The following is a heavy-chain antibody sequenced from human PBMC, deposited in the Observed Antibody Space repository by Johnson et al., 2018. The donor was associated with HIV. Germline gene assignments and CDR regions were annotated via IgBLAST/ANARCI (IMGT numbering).Heavy chain of an antibody. D-gene: IGHD6-13*01. CDR3: ARDGGYSSSWYKDAFDI. Sequence: QVQLVESGGGVVQPGRSLRLSCAASGFSFSDFSMHWVRQAPGKGLAWVTVISNDGSNKYYADSVKGRFTISRANSKNTLYLQMNSLRAEDTAVYYCARDGGYSSSWYKDAFDIWGQGTMVTVSS. CDR2: ISNDGSNK. V-gene: IGHV3-30-3*01. J-gene: IGHJ3*02. CDR1: GFSFSDFS.